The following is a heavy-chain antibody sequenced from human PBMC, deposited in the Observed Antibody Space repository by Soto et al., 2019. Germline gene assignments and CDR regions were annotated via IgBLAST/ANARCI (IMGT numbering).Heavy chain of an antibody. Sequence: LRLSCAASGFTFSSYAMHWVRQAPGKGLEWVAVISYDGSNKYYADSVKGRFTISRDNSKNTLYLQMNSLRAEDTAVYYCARGQEYQLPQVAIWGNYYYGMDVWGQGTTVTVSS. D-gene: IGHD2-2*01. J-gene: IGHJ6*02. V-gene: IGHV3-30-3*01. CDR1: GFTFSSYA. CDR2: ISYDGSNK. CDR3: ARGQEYQLPQVAIWGNYYYGMDV.